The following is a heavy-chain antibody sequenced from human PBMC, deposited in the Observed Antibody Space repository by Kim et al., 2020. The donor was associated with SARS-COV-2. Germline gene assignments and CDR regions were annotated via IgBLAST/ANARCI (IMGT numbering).Heavy chain of an antibody. CDR3: ARVAKQLSAYDM. CDR1: GFTFSNHD. Sequence: GGSLRLSCAGSGFTFSNHDMHWVRRVPGKGLEWVSSISIAGGTYYPDSMRGRFTISRENAESSLFLQMNSLRAGDTAVYYCARVAKQLSAYDMWGQGTLV. D-gene: IGHD3-3*01. V-gene: IGHV3-13*01. CDR2: ISIAGGT. J-gene: IGHJ3*02.